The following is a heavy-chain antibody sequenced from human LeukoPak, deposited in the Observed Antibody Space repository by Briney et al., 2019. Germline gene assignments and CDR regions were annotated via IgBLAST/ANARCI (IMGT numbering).Heavy chain of an antibody. CDR1: GFTFSSYW. CDR3: ARDVRPDY. J-gene: IGHJ4*02. Sequence: PGGSLRLSCAASGFTFSSYWMSWVRQAPGEGLEWVANIKQDGTEKYYMDSVKGRFSISRDNAKNSLYPQMNALRAEDTAVYYCARDVRPDYWGQGTLVTVST. CDR2: IKQDGTEK. D-gene: IGHD6-6*01. V-gene: IGHV3-7*04.